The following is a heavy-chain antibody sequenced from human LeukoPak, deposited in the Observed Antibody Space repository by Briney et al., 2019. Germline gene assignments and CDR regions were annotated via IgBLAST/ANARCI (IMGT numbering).Heavy chain of an antibody. J-gene: IGHJ4*02. Sequence: GGSLRLSCAGSGFTFRSYWMSWVRQAPGKGLEWVANTKQEGSEKYYVDSVKGRFTISRDNAKNSLYLQMNSLRGEDTAVYYCVREARESGGFDYWGQGTLVTVSS. CDR2: TKQEGSEK. CDR1: GFTFRSYW. D-gene: IGHD2-15*01. CDR3: VREARESGGFDY. V-gene: IGHV3-7*01.